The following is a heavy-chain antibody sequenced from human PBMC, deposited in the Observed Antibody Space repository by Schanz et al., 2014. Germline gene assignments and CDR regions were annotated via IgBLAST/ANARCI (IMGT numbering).Heavy chain of an antibody. CDR2: MNSKTGNT. CDR3: TKGRTFRR. D-gene: IGHD3-16*01. V-gene: IGHV1-8*01. J-gene: IGHJ4*02. Sequence: QVQLVQSGAEVKKPGASVKVSCKASGYTFTSYDINWVRQATGQGLEWMGWMNSKTGNTGYAQRFQGRVTMTRNTSITTAYLELSSLRSGDTAVYYCTKGRTFRRWGQGTLVNVSS. CDR1: GYTFTSYD.